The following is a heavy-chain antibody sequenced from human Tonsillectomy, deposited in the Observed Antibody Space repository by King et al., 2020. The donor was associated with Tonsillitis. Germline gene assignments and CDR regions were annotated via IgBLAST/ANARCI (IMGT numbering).Heavy chain of an antibody. CDR1: GFTFRDYY. V-gene: IGHV3-11*01. D-gene: IGHD2-2*01. J-gene: IGHJ4*02. Sequence: QLVQSGGGLVKPGGSLRLSCAASGFTFRDYYMSWIRQAPGKGVEGVSYISSSGSTIYYADAVKGRFPISRDNAKNSLYLQMNSLRAEDTAVYYCARSKGYQLHDYWGQGTLVTVSS. CDR2: ISSSGSTI. CDR3: ARSKGYQLHDY.